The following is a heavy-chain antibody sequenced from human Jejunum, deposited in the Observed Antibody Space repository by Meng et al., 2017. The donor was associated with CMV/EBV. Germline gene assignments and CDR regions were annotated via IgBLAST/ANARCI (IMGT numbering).Heavy chain of an antibody. CDR1: GFTFSSHS. CDR3: AREGELDYGDYGV. V-gene: IGHV3-21*04. J-gene: IGHJ6*02. Sequence: FGFTFSSHSISCVRQAPGKCLEWVSSISGSSTFIYYADSVKGRFTISRDSAKNSVYLQMNNLRAEDTAVYYCAREGELDYGDYGVWGQGTSVTVSS. D-gene: IGHD4-17*01. CDR2: ISGSSTFI.